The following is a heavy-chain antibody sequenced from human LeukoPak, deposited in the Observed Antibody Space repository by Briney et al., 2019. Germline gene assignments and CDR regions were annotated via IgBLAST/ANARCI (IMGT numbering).Heavy chain of an antibody. CDR2: IYYSGST. J-gene: IGHJ4*02. Sequence: SEALSLTCTVSGGSISSSSYYWGWIRQPPGKGLEWIGSIYYSGSTYYNPSLKSRVTISVDTSKNQFSLKLTSVTAADTAVYYCASLASVAVEKPFDYWGQGTLVTVSS. D-gene: IGHD2-15*01. CDR3: ASLASVAVEKPFDY. V-gene: IGHV4-39*01. CDR1: GGSISSSSYY.